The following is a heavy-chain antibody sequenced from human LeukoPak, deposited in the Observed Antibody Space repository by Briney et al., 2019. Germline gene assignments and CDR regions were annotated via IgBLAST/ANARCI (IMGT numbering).Heavy chain of an antibody. V-gene: IGHV1-2*02. CDR3: ARGPSIVDYYMDV. Sequence: AASVKVSCKASGYTFTGYYMHWVRQAPGQGLEWMGWINPNSGGTNYAQKLQGRVTMTTDTSTSTAYMELRNLRSDDTAVYYCARGPSIVDYYMDVWGKGTTVTVSS. CDR2: INPNSGGT. J-gene: IGHJ6*03. D-gene: IGHD3-16*02. CDR1: GYTFTGYY.